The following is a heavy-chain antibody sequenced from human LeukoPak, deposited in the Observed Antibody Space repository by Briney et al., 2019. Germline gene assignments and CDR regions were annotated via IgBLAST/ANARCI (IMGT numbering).Heavy chain of an antibody. J-gene: IGHJ6*02. CDR1: GFTFSSYA. V-gene: IGHV3-30-3*01. Sequence: PGGSLRLSCAASGFTFSSYAMHWVRQAPGKGLEWVAVISYDGSNKYYADSVKGRFTISRDNSKNTLYLQMNSLRAEDTAVYYCARGPGIAAGYGTDVWGQGTTVTVSS. D-gene: IGHD6-13*01. CDR2: ISYDGSNK. CDR3: ARGPGIAAGYGTDV.